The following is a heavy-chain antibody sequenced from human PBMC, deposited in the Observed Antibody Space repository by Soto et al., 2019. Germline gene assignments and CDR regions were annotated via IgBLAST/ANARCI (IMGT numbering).Heavy chain of an antibody. Sequence: PSETLSLTCTVSGGSISSGGYYWSWIRQHPGKGLEWIGYIYYSGSTYYNPSLKSRVTISVDTSKNQFSLKLSSVTAADTAVYYWARTSDSSGYYLYFFDYWGQGTLVTVSS. CDR3: ARTSDSSGYYLYFFDY. V-gene: IGHV4-31*03. CDR1: GGSISSGGYY. CDR2: IYYSGST. J-gene: IGHJ4*02. D-gene: IGHD3-22*01.